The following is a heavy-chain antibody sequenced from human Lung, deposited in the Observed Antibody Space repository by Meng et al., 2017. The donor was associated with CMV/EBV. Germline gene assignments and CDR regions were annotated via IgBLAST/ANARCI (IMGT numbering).Heavy chain of an antibody. D-gene: IGHD3-10*01. CDR1: GFTFSNAW. J-gene: IGHJ6*02. CDR2: IIRKNDAGTT. CDR3: TTSIRTTMVRGVYFRDV. Sequence: SCSASGFTFSNAWMSWVRQAPGKGLEWAGRIIRKNDAGTTDYAAPVKGRFIISRVDSKNTLYLQMISLKTEDTTVYYCTTSIRTTMVRGVYFRDVWGQGNXVNVAS. V-gene: IGHV3-15*01.